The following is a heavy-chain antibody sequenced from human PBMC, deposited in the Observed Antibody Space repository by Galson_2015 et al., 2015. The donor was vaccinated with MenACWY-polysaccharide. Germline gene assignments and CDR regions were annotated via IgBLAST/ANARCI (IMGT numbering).Heavy chain of an antibody. Sequence: PLSLTCIVSGASISSGSHSWSWFRQYPGKNLEWIAYIYYNGRSNYNPSLRSRVSISMDMSKNQFSLNLGSVTAADTAVYFCAGIPATETSYGWFDPWGQGTLVTVSS. V-gene: IGHV4-31*03. CDR3: AGIPATETSYGWFDP. CDR2: IYYNGRS. J-gene: IGHJ5*02. D-gene: IGHD4-17*01. CDR1: GASISSGSHS.